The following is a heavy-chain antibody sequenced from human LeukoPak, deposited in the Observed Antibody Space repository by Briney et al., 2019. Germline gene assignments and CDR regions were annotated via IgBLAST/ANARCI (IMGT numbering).Heavy chain of an antibody. V-gene: IGHV3-48*01. CDR3: ARGRLPAGLDS. J-gene: IGHJ4*02. Sequence: PGGSLRLSCAASGFIFSNYHMNWVRQAPGKGLEWVSYISSSSSTIYYADSVKGRFTISRDNAMNSLYLHMNSLRVDDAAMYYCARGRLPAGLDSWGQGIPVTVSS. CDR2: ISSSSSTI. D-gene: IGHD2-2*01. CDR1: GFIFSNYH.